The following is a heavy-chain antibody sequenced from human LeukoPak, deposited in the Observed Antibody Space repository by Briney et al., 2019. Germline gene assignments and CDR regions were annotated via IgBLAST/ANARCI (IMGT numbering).Heavy chain of an antibody. V-gene: IGHV3-7*01. Sequence: GESLRLSCAASGFTFSSYWMSWVRQAPGKGLEWVANIKQDGSEKYYVDSVKGRFTISRDNAKNSLFLQMNSLRAEDTAVYYCARDPESGYHYFDYWGQGTLVTVS. J-gene: IGHJ4*02. CDR2: IKQDGSEK. D-gene: IGHD3-3*01. CDR1: GFTFSSYW. CDR3: ARDPESGYHYFDY.